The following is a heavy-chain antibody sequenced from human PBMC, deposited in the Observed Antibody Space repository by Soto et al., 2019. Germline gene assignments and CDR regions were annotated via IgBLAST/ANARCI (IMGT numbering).Heavy chain of an antibody. D-gene: IGHD3-9*01. J-gene: IGHJ3*02. V-gene: IGHV3-30*03. Sequence: PGGSLRLSCAASGFTFSDYAMHWVRQAPGKGLEWVAVVSHDGRNTHYADSVKGRFTISRDSSKNTVSLEMTSLRAEDTAVYYCASRLQSFDWLSPDDAFDIWGQGTMVTVSS. CDR1: GFTFSDYA. CDR2: VSHDGRNT. CDR3: ASRLQSFDWLSPDDAFDI.